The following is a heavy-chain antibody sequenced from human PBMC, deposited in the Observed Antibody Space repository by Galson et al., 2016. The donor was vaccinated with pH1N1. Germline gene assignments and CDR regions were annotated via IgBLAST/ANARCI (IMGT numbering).Heavy chain of an antibody. Sequence: SLRLSCAASGFIFSDHWMSWVRQAPDKGLEWVANTNQDGSQKYYVDSARGRFTISRDNAKNSVSLQMNSLRPDDTGVYYCVRAIGAAASFWGQGTLVTVSS. CDR3: VRAIGAAASF. D-gene: IGHD6-13*01. V-gene: IGHV3-7*01. J-gene: IGHJ4*02. CDR2: TNQDGSQK. CDR1: GFIFSDHW.